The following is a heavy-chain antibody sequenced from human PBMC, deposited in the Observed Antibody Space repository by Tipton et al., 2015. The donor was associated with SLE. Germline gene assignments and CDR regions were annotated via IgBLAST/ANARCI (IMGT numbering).Heavy chain of an antibody. CDR3: ASSLLTVFAGFDH. Sequence: SLRLSCAASGFSFSTYAMNWVRQAPGKGLEWVSVTYSGGPTYYADSVKGRFTISRDNSKNTLYLQMNSLRAEDTAVYYCASSLLTVFAGFDHWGQGTLVTVSS. D-gene: IGHD3-3*01. CDR2: TYSGGPT. CDR1: GFSFSTYA. J-gene: IGHJ4*02. V-gene: IGHV3-NL1*01.